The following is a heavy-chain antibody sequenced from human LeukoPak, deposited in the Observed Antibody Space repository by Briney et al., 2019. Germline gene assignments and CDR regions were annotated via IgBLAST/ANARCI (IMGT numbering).Heavy chain of an antibody. D-gene: IGHD3-22*01. V-gene: IGHV3-30*14. Sequence: GGSLRLSCAASGFTFSSYAMHWVRQAPGKGLEWVAVISYDGSNKYYADSVKGRFTISRDNSKNTLYLQMNSLRAEDTAVYYCASPSAALVVITNYYGMDVWGQGTTVTVSS. CDR3: ASPSAALVVITNYYGMDV. CDR2: ISYDGSNK. J-gene: IGHJ6*02. CDR1: GFTFSSYA.